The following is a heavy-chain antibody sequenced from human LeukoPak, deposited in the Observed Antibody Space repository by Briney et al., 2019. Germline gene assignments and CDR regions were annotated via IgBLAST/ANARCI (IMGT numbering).Heavy chain of an antibody. V-gene: IGHV4-59*12. J-gene: IGHJ4*02. D-gene: IGHD3/OR15-3a*01. CDR3: ARATVVWLLYQDYFDY. Sequence: PSETLSLTCTVSGGSISSYYWSWIRQPPGKGLEWIGYIYYSGSTNYNPSLKSRVTISVDTSKNQFSLKLSSVTAADTAVYYCARATVVWLLYQDYFDYWGQGTLVTVSS. CDR1: GGSISSYY. CDR2: IYYSGST.